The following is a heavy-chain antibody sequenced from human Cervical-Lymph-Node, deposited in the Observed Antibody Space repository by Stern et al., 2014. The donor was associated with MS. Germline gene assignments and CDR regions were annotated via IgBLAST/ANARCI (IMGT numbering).Heavy chain of an antibody. CDR3: ARNSPFDP. CDR1: GGSIISGGHL. CDR2: IHSTGST. Sequence: QVQLQESGPGLVKPSQTLSLTCSVSGGSIISGGHLWSWLRQPPGEGLEWIGYIHSTGSTYYNPSLRSRVAISLDPSQNLFSLSLTSVTAADTAVYYCARNSPFDPWGQGTLVTVSS. D-gene: IGHD2/OR15-2a*01. V-gene: IGHV4-31*03. J-gene: IGHJ5*02.